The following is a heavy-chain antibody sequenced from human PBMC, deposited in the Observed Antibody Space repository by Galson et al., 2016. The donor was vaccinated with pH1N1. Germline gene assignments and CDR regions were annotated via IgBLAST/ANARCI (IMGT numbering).Heavy chain of an antibody. CDR3: AKETKWELFGGWLDP. Sequence: LRLSCAASGFTFRDFAMNWVRQFPGKGLEWVSGITARGETTYYADSVKGRFAISSDNSKNTLYLQMNRLRGEDTAIYYCAKETKWELFGGWLDPWGQGTLVTVSS. CDR2: ITARGETT. V-gene: IGHV3-23*01. CDR1: GFTFRDFA. D-gene: IGHD3-16*01. J-gene: IGHJ5*02.